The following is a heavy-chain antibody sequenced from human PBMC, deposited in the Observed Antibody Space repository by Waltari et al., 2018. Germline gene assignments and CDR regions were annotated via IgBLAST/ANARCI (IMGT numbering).Heavy chain of an antibody. Sequence: EVQLVESGGGLVQPGGSLRLSCSASGFTFSSYAMPLVRQAPGKGLEYVSAISSNGGSTYYADSVKGRFTISRDNSKNTLYLQMSSLRAEDTAVYYCVKDSKGITMVRGNRGHFDYWGQGTLVTVSS. D-gene: IGHD3-10*01. J-gene: IGHJ4*02. CDR1: GFTFSSYA. CDR2: ISSNGGST. V-gene: IGHV3-64D*08. CDR3: VKDSKGITMVRGNRGHFDY.